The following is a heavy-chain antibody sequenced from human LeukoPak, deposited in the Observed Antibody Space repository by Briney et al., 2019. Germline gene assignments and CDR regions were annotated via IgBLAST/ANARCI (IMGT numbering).Heavy chain of an antibody. D-gene: IGHD1-14*01. CDR3: ARSSGRSPNREYMDV. J-gene: IGHJ6*03. CDR1: GYTFTSYG. CDR2: ISSYNGYT. V-gene: IGHV1-18*01. Sequence: ASVKVSCKASGYTFTSYGISWVRQAPGQGLEWMGWISSYNGYTNYAQKLQGRVTMTRDTSTSTVYMELSSLRSEDTAVYYCARSSGRSPNREYMDVWGKGTTVTVSS.